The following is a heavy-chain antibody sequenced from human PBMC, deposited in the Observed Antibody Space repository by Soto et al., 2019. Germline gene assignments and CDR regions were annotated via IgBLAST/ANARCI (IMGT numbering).Heavy chain of an antibody. CDR3: ASVKTDSGSYEGDYYMDV. CDR2: IIPILDVA. V-gene: IGHV1-69*02. CDR1: GDIFTNYT. D-gene: IGHD3-10*01. Sequence: QVQLVQSGAEVEKPGSSVRVSCKASGDIFTNYTISWVRQAPGQGLDWMGRIIPILDVANYALRFQDRVTITADKSTSTVSMELSSLRSEDTAIYYCASVKTDSGSYEGDYYMDVWGKGTTVTVSS. J-gene: IGHJ6*03.